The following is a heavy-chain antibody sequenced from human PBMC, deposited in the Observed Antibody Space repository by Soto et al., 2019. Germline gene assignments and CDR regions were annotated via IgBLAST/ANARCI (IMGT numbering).Heavy chain of an antibody. J-gene: IGHJ6*02. Sequence: GGSLRLSCAASGFTFSSYGMHWVRQAPGKGLEWVAVIWYDGSNKYYADSVKGRFTISRDNSKNTLYVQMNSLRAEDTAVYYCARGGGSGFPYYYGMDVWGQGTTVTVSS. CDR3: ARGGGSGFPYYYGMDV. CDR2: IWYDGSNK. D-gene: IGHD3-16*01. CDR1: GFTFSSYG. V-gene: IGHV3-33*01.